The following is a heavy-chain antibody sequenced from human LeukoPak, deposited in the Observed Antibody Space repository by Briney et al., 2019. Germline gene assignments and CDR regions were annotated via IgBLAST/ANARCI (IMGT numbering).Heavy chain of an antibody. D-gene: IGHD3-3*01. CDR3: ARVPARSAIGYYFDY. V-gene: IGHV1-69*13. CDR2: IIPIFGTA. J-gene: IGHJ4*02. Sequence: SVKVSCTASGGTFSSYAISWVRQAPGQGLEWMGGIIPIFGTANYAQKFQGRVTITADESTSTAYMELSSLRSEDTAVYYCARVPARSAIGYYFDYWGQGTLVTVSS. CDR1: GGTFSSYA.